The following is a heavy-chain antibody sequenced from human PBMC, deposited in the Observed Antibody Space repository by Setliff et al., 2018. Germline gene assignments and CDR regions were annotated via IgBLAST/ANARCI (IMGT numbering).Heavy chain of an antibody. J-gene: IGHJ3*02. Sequence: RASVKVSCQASGYTFTSYGISWVRQAPGQGLEWMGWISADNGNTNYAQKLQGRVTMTTDTSTSTAYMELRSLRSDDTAVYYCARTYYYDSSVSAFDIWGQGTMVTVSS. CDR2: ISADNGNT. CDR3: ARTYYYDSSVSAFDI. V-gene: IGHV1-18*01. CDR1: GYTFTSYG. D-gene: IGHD3-22*01.